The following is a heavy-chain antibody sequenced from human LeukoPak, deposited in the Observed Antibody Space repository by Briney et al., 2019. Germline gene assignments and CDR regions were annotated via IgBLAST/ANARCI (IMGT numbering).Heavy chain of an antibody. CDR1: GYTFTSYY. D-gene: IGHD2-2*02. V-gene: IGHV1-46*01. J-gene: IGHJ4*02. CDR3: ARWAGYCSITNCYTAFDY. Sequence: ASVKVSCKASGYTFTSYYMHWVRQAPGQGLEWMGIINPSGGSTSYAQKFQGRVTITADESTSTAYMELSSLRSEDTAVYYCARWAGYCSITNCYTAFDYWGQGTLVTVSS. CDR2: INPSGGST.